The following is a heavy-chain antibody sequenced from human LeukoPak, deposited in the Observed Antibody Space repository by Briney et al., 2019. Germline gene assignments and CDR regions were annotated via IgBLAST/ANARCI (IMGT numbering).Heavy chain of an antibody. D-gene: IGHD3-22*01. J-gene: IGHJ4*02. V-gene: IGHV3-33*08. CDR1: GFTFSSYG. CDR3: AREYDSSGQLPDY. CDR2: IWYDGSSK. Sequence: GGSLRLSCAASGFTFSSYGMHWVRQAPGKGLEWVAVIWYDGSSKYYADSVKGRFTISRDNSKNTLYLQMNSLRAEDTAVYYCAREYDSSGQLPDYWGQGTLVTVSS.